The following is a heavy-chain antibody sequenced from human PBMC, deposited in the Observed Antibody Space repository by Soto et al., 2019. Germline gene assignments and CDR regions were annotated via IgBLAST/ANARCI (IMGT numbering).Heavy chain of an antibody. CDR2: IDWDDDT. D-gene: IGHD5-12*01. V-gene: IGHV2-70*11. J-gene: IGHJ4*02. CDR3: AQQVSGYGRPFAY. Sequence: SGPTLVNPTQTLTLTCTFSGFSLSTSGMCVSWIRQPPGKALEWLARIDWDDDTYYNTSLETRLTITKDTSKNQVVLTMTNVDPVDTATYYCAQQVSGYGRPFAYWGQGALVPVSS. CDR1: GFSLSTSGMC.